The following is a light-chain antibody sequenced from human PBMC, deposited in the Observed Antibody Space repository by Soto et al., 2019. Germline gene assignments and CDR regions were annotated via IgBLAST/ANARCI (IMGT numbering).Light chain of an antibody. CDR2: VAS. J-gene: IGKJ5*01. V-gene: IGKV3-11*01. Sequence: EIVLTQSPATLSLSPGERATLSCRASQSVSSYLACYQQKPGQAPRLLIYVASNRATGTPARFSGSGTGTDFPLTISSLEPEDFAVYYCQQRSNWPAITFGQGTRLEIK. CDR3: QQRSNWPAIT. CDR1: QSVSSY.